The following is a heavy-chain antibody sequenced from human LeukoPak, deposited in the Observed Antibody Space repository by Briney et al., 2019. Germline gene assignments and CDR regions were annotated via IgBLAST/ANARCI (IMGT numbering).Heavy chain of an antibody. J-gene: IGHJ4*02. Sequence: SETLSLTCAVYGGSFSGYYWSWIRQPPGKGLEWIGYIYYSGSTNYNPSLKSRVTISVDTSKNQFSLKLSSVTAADTAVYYCARVDLEWLLFDYWGQGTLVTVSS. D-gene: IGHD3-3*01. CDR2: IYYSGST. CDR3: ARVDLEWLLFDY. V-gene: IGHV4-59*01. CDR1: GGSFSGYY.